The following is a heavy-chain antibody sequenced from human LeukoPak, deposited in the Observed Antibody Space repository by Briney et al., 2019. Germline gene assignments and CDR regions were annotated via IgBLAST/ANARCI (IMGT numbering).Heavy chain of an antibody. D-gene: IGHD3-22*01. CDR1: GGSITSSSYY. V-gene: IGHV4-61*05. CDR2: IYYSGST. J-gene: IGHJ1*01. CDR3: ASSYYYDSSGYGPGDFQH. Sequence: SETLSLTCTVSGGSITSSSYYWSWIRQPPGKGLEWIGYIYYSGSTNYNPSLKSRVTISVDTSKNQFSLKLSSVTAADTAVYYCASSYYYDSSGYGPGDFQHWGQGTLVTVSS.